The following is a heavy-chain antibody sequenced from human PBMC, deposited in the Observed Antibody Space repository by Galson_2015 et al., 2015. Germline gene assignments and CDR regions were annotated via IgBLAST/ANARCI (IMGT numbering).Heavy chain of an antibody. CDR3: ANYQQQLIRQDY. CDR1: GFTFSNYA. Sequence: SLRLSCAASGFTFSNYAMKWVRQAPGKGLEWVSVIAGSGDHIHYADSVKGRFTISRDNPKNTVYLQMNSLRAEDTAVYYCANYQQQLIRQDYWGQGTLVTVSS. CDR2: IAGSGDHI. J-gene: IGHJ4*02. V-gene: IGHV3-23*01. D-gene: IGHD6-13*01.